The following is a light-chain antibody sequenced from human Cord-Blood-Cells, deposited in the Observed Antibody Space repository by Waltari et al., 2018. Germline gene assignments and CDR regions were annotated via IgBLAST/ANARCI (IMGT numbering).Light chain of an antibody. CDR1: QSISSW. CDR2: KAS. CDR3: KQYNSYSPTT. J-gene: IGKJ1*01. Sequence: DIQMTQSPSTLSASVGDRVTITCRASQSISSWFAWYQQKPGNAPKLLIYKASSLESGVPSRFSGSGSGTEFTLTISSLQPDDFATYYCKQYNSYSPTTFGQGTKVEIK. V-gene: IGKV1-5*03.